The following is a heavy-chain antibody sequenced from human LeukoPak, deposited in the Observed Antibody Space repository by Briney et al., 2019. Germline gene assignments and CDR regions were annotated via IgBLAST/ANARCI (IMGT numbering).Heavy chain of an antibody. V-gene: IGHV4-4*07. CDR2: IYTTGST. J-gene: IGHJ4*02. D-gene: IGHD6-19*01. CDR1: GGSISSYY. Sequence: SETLSLTCTVSGGSISSYYWSWIRQPAGKGLEWIGRIYTTGSTNYNPSLKSRVNMSVDTSKNQFSLKLSSVTAADTAVYYCARQLAVAGKAGFDFWGQGTLVTVSS. CDR3: ARQLAVAGKAGFDF.